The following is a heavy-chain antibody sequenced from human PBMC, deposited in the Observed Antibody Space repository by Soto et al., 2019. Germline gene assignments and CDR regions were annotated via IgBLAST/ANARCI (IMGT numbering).Heavy chain of an antibody. Sequence: PSETLSLTCTVSSGSTNSFYWSWIRQPAGKGLEWIGRIHSSGTTNYNPSLKSRVTMSVDTSRNQFSLKLTSVTAADTAVYYCARDRIIGTSYSDYWGQGVLVTVSS. CDR2: IHSSGTT. CDR1: SGSTNSFY. D-gene: IGHD1-7*01. J-gene: IGHJ4*02. V-gene: IGHV4-4*07. CDR3: ARDRIIGTSYSDY.